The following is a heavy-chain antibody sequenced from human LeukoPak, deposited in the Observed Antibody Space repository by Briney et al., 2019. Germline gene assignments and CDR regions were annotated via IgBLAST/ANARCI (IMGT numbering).Heavy chain of an antibody. CDR1: GGSISSHY. CDR3: ARGKDTAMDLPYYFDY. J-gene: IGHJ4*02. D-gene: IGHD5-18*01. V-gene: IGHV4-59*11. Sequence: SETLSLTCTVSGGSISSHYWSWIRQPPGKGLEWIGYIYYSGSTYYNPSLKSRVTISVDTSKNQFSLKLSSVTAADTAVYYCARGKDTAMDLPYYFDYWGQGTLVTVSS. CDR2: IYYSGST.